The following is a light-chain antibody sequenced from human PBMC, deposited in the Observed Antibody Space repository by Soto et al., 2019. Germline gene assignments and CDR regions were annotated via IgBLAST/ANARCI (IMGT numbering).Light chain of an antibody. V-gene: IGLV2-11*01. CDR1: SSDVGGYNY. CDR3: CSYAGSYTEV. CDR2: DVS. J-gene: IGLJ1*01. Sequence: QSVLTQPRSVSGSPGQSVTISCTGTSSDVGGYNYVSWYQQHPGKAPKLMIYDVSKRPSGVPDRFSGSKSGNTASLTISGLQAEDEADYYCCSYAGSYTEVFGTGTKVT.